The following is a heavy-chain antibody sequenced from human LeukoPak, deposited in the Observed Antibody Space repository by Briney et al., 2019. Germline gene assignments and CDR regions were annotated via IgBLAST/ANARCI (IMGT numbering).Heavy chain of an antibody. J-gene: IGHJ4*02. V-gene: IGHV4-39*01. CDR3: ARRNKSPIAVAGRGSLDY. D-gene: IGHD6-19*01. Sequence: SETLSLTCTVSGGSISSSSYYWGWIRQPPGKGLEWIGSIYYSGSTYYNPSLKSRVTISVDTSKNQFSLKLSSVTAADTAVYYCARRNKSPIAVAGRGSLDYWGQGTLVTVSS. CDR2: IYYSGST. CDR1: GGSISSSSYY.